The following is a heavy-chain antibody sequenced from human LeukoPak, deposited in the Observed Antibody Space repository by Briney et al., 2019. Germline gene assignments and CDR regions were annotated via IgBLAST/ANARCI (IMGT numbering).Heavy chain of an antibody. V-gene: IGHV1-8*01. D-gene: IGHD3-22*01. Sequence: ASVKVSCKASGYTFTSYDINWVRQATGQGLGWMGWMNPNSGNTGYAQKFQGRVTMTRNTSISTAYMELSSLRSEDTAVYYCARVGRVTMIVVVLDAFDIWGQGTMVTVSS. J-gene: IGHJ3*02. CDR2: MNPNSGNT. CDR3: ARVGRVTMIVVVLDAFDI. CDR1: GYTFTSYD.